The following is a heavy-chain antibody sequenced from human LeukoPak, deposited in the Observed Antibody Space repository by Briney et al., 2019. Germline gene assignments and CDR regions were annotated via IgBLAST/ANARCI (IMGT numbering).Heavy chain of an antibody. CDR3: ARGRRYPPYTLDY. CDR1: GGSISSRPYY. D-gene: IGHD1-1*01. V-gene: IGHV4-39*01. J-gene: IGHJ4*02. Sequence: SETLSLTCTVSGGSISSRPYYWGWIRQPPGKGLEWIGSINYSGSTYYKASLKNRVTISVDTSKNQFSLKLSSVTAADTAVYYCARGRRYPPYTLDYWGQGTLVTVSS. CDR2: INYSGST.